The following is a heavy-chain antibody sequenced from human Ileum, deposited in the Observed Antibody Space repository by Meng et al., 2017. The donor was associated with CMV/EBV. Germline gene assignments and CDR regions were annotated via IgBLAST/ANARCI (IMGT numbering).Heavy chain of an antibody. CDR1: GFTFSSYW. CDR2: IKQDGSEK. D-gene: IGHD3-22*01. J-gene: IGHJ1*01. Sequence: GESLKISCAASGFTFSSYWMSWVRQAPGKGLEWVANIKQDGSEKCYVDSVKGRFTISRDNARNSLYLQMNSLRAEDTAAYFCARDQNYYDSTGEGYFQRWGQGTLVTVSS. V-gene: IGHV3-7*01. CDR3: ARDQNYYDSTGEGYFQR.